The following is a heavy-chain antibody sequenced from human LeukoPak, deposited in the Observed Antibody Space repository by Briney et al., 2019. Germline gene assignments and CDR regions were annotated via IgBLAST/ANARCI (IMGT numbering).Heavy chain of an antibody. J-gene: IGHJ4*02. CDR2: IYYSGST. V-gene: IGHV4-59*01. CDR1: GGSISSYY. Sequence: PSETLSLTCTVSGGSISSYYWSWIRQPPGKGLEWIGYIYYSGSTNYNPSLKSRVTMSIDTSKNHFSLKLTSVTAADTATYYCARETSLAGFASGLGFNYWGQGILVTVSS. CDR3: ARETSLAGFASGLGFNY. D-gene: IGHD6-19*01.